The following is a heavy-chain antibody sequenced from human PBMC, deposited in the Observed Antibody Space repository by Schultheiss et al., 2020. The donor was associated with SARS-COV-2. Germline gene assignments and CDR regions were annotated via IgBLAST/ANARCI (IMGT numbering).Heavy chain of an antibody. V-gene: IGHV4-39*07. CDR2: IYTSGST. J-gene: IGHJ3*02. CDR1: GGSISSSSYY. D-gene: IGHD4-11*01. Sequence: SETLSLTCTVSGGSISSSSYYWGWIRQPPGKGLEWIGSIYTSGSTNYNPSLKSRVTMSVDTSKNQFSLKLSSVTAADTAVYYCARATVKWDAFDIWGQGTMVTVSS. CDR3: ARATVKWDAFDI.